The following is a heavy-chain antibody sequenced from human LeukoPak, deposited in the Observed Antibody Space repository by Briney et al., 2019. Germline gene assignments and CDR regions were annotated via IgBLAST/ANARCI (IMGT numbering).Heavy chain of an antibody. CDR2: IYYSGSP. Sequence: SETLSLTCIVSGDSITSSTYFWGWIRQPPGKGLEFIGNIYYSGSPYYNPSPKSRVSMSVDTSKNQFSLKLSSVTAADTAVYYCARHVYSISGAFDMWGQGTMVTVSS. V-gene: IGHV4-39*07. D-gene: IGHD6-13*01. J-gene: IGHJ3*02. CDR3: ARHVYSISGAFDM. CDR1: GDSITSSTYF.